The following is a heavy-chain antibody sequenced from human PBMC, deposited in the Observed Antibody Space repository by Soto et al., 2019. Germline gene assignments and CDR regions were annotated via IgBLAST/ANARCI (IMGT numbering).Heavy chain of an antibody. CDR2: MNEDGGTT. Sequence: PGGSLRLSCAASGFTFSSYWMHWVRQAPGKGLVWVSRMNEDGGTTDYADSVKGRFTISRDNAKNTLYLQMNSLRVEDTVVSYCASDLSGRADVWGQGTTVTVSS. V-gene: IGHV3-74*01. CDR3: ASDLSGRADV. CDR1: GFTFSSYW. J-gene: IGHJ6*02. D-gene: IGHD3-10*01.